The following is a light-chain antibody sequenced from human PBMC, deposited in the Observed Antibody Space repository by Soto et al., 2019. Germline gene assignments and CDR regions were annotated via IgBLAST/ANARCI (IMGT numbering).Light chain of an antibody. CDR3: QHYNSYSEA. CDR1: QAISSW. Sequence: DIQMTQSPSTLSGSVGDRVTITFRSSQAISSWLAWYQQKPVKAPKLLIYKASTLKSGVPSRFSGSGSGTEFTLTISSLQPDDFATYYCQHYNSYSEAFGQGTKVDIK. V-gene: IGKV1-5*03. J-gene: IGKJ1*01. CDR2: KAS.